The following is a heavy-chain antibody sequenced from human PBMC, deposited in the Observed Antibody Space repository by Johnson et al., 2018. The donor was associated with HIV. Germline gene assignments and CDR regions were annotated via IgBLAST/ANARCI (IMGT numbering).Heavy chain of an antibody. CDR1: GFTFSSYA. CDR2: ISSNGGST. J-gene: IGHJ3*02. V-gene: IGHV3-64*01. D-gene: IGHD2-21*01. CDR3: ARVGYSLDAFDI. Sequence: VQLVESGGGLVQPGGSLRLSCAASGFTFSSYAMHWVRQAPGTGLAYVSAISSNGGSTYYANSVKGRFTISRDNSKNTLYLQMGSLRAEDMAVYYCARVGYSLDAFDIWGQGTMVTVSS.